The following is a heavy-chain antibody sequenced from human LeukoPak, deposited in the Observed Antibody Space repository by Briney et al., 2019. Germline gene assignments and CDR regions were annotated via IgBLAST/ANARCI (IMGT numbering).Heavy chain of an antibody. CDR3: ARDAVGATTKGFDY. D-gene: IGHD1-26*01. J-gene: IGHJ4*02. CDR2: IYTSGST. Sequence: PSETLSLTCTVSGGSISSGSYYWSWIRQPAGKGLEWIGRIYTSGSTNYNPSLKSRVTISVDTPKNQFSLKLSSVTAADTAVYYCARDAVGATTKGFDYWGQGTLVTVSS. V-gene: IGHV4-61*02. CDR1: GGSISSGSYY.